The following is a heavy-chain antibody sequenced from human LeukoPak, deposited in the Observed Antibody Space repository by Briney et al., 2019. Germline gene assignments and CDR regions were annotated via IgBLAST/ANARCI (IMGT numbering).Heavy chain of an antibody. D-gene: IGHD3-9*01. CDR2: IWYDGTKK. J-gene: IGHJ4*02. V-gene: IGHV3-30*02. Sequence: PGGSLRLSCAASGFTFSSYGMHWVRQAPGKGLEWVAFIWYDGTKKYYADSVKGRFTISRDNSKNTLYLQMNSLRAEDTAVYYCAKAGGGYFDWLSLPTFFDYWGQGTLVTVSS. CDR3: AKAGGGYFDWLSLPTFFDY. CDR1: GFTFSSYG.